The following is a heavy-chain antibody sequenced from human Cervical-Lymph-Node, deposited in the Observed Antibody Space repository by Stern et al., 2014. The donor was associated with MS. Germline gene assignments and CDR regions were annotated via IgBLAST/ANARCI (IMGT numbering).Heavy chain of an antibody. Sequence: MQLVQSGGGLVQPGGSLRLSCAASGFTFSSYWMSWVRQAPGKGLEWVANRKQDGSEKYYVDAVNGRFTISRDNAKNSLYLQMNSLRAEDTAVYYCARVGNSWCFDYWGQGTLVTVSS. CDR3: ARVGNSWCFDY. J-gene: IGHJ4*02. CDR1: GFTFSSYW. V-gene: IGHV3-7*01. CDR2: RKQDGSEK. D-gene: IGHD6-13*01.